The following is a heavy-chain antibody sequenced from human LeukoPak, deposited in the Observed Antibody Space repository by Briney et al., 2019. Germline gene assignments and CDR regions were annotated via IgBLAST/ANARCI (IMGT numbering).Heavy chain of an antibody. CDR3: ASAPNYELLGKRYFQH. D-gene: IGHD2-15*01. V-gene: IGHV4-59*01. J-gene: IGHJ1*01. CDR1: GGSISSYC. CDR2: IYYSGST. Sequence: SETLSLTCTVSGGSISSYCCNWIWQPPPQGLEWVGYIYYSGSTNYNPPLKSRVTISVDTSTNQFSLKLSSVTAADTAVYYCASAPNYELLGKRYFQHWGQGTLVTVSS.